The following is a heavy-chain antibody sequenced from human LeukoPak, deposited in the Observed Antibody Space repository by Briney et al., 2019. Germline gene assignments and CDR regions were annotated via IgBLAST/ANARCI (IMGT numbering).Heavy chain of an antibody. CDR1: GFTVSSYA. CDR2: LGIAGDT. V-gene: IGHV3-13*01. J-gene: IGHJ4*02. D-gene: IGHD1-26*01. Sequence: PGGSPRLSCAASGFTVSSYAMHWVRQPIGKGLEWVSALGIAGDTFYPGSVKGRFTISRENAKNSSYLQMNSLRAEDTAMYYCARQKQSHGNFDYWGQGTLVTVSS. CDR3: ARQKQSHGNFDY.